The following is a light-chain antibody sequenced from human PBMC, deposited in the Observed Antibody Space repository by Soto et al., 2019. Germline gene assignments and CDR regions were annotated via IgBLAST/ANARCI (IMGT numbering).Light chain of an antibody. V-gene: IGLV2-11*01. Sequence: ALTQPRSVSGSPGQSVTISCTGTGNDVGAYNYVSWYQQHPGRHPKLMIYDVARWPSGVPDRFSGSKSGNTASLTISGLQAEDEADYFCCSYAGGYTYLFGTGTKVTVL. CDR3: CSYAGGYTYL. CDR2: DVA. CDR1: GNDVGAYNY. J-gene: IGLJ1*01.